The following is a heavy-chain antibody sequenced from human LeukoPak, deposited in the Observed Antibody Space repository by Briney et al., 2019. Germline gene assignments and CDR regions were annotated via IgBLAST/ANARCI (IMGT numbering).Heavy chain of an antibody. Sequence: PSETLSLTCTVSGGSISSYYWSWIRQPPGKGLEWIGYIYYSGSTNYNPSLKSRVTISVDTSKNQFSLKLSSVTAADTAVYYCARVVYSNPYYYYYGMDVWGQGTTVTVSS. CDR3: ARVVYSNPYYYYYGMDV. CDR1: GGSISSYY. J-gene: IGHJ6*02. CDR2: IYYSGST. D-gene: IGHD4-11*01. V-gene: IGHV4-59*01.